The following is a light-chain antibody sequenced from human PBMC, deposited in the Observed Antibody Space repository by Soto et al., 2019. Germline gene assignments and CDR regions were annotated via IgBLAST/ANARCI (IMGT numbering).Light chain of an antibody. CDR3: QEYFQWPPGM. J-gene: IGKJ1*01. CDR1: QFVSTR. CDR2: DAY. Sequence: EIVVTQSPATLSASPGERVTLTCRASQFVSTRLAWYQQRPGQVPRLLIYDAYTRALGISARFSGSGSGTEFTLTISSLRSEDFALYYCQEYFQWPPGMFGPGTKVDIK. V-gene: IGKV3-15*01.